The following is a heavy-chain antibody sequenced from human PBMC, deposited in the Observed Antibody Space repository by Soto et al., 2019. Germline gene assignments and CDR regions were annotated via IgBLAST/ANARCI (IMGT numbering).Heavy chain of an antibody. CDR2: INYSGST. Sequence: PSETLSLTCTVSGGSISSSSYYWGWIRQSPGKGLEWIGSINYSGSTYYNPSLKSRVTISVDTSKNQFSLKLSSVTAADTAVYYCARGLKIQLWFRFDYWGQGTLVTVSS. V-gene: IGHV4-39*07. D-gene: IGHD5-18*01. J-gene: IGHJ4*02. CDR1: GGSISSSSYY. CDR3: ARGLKIQLWFRFDY.